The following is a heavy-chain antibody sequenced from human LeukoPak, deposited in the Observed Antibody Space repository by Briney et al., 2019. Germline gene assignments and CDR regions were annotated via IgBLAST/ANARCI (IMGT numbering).Heavy chain of an antibody. CDR3: ARLWFGELSFFDY. D-gene: IGHD3-10*01. Sequence: GGSLRLSCAASGFTFSTYSMTWVRQAPGKGLEWLSFISSSSSTIYYADSVKGRFTISRDNAKNSLYLQMNSLRDEGTAVYYCARLWFGELSFFDYWGQGTLVTASS. V-gene: IGHV3-48*02. CDR2: ISSSSSTI. CDR1: GFTFSTYS. J-gene: IGHJ4*01.